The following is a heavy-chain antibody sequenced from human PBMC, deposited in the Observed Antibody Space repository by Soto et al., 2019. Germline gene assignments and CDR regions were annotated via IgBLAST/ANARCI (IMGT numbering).Heavy chain of an antibody. Sequence: GGSLRLSCAASGFTFRTYEMNWVRQAPGKGLEWISYISSSDNTVFYADAVKGRFTISRDNAKNSLYLHMNSLRAADRAVYYCARGSVDTVDSSGFYEYWGQGTPVTVSS. CDR1: GFTFRTYE. J-gene: IGHJ4*02. D-gene: IGHD3-22*01. CDR3: ARGSVDTVDSSGFYEY. V-gene: IGHV3-48*03. CDR2: ISSSDNTV.